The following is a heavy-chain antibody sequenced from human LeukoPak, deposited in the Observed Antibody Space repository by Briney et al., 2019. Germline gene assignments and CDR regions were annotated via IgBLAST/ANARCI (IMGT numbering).Heavy chain of an antibody. CDR3: ARDHSGYGQGAFDI. J-gene: IGHJ3*02. V-gene: IGHV4-59*01. D-gene: IGHD5-12*01. Sequence: SETLSLTCTVSGGSMSSYYWSWIRQPPGKGLEYIGYIYYSGSTNYNPSLKSRVTISVDTSKNQFSLKLNSVTAADTAVYYCARDHSGYGQGAFDIWGQGTMVTVSS. CDR1: GGSMSSYY. CDR2: IYYSGST.